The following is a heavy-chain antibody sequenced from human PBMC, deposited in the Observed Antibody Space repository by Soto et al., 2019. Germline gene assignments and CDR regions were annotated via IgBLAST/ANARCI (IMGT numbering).Heavy chain of an antibody. Sequence: PGGSLRLSCAASGFTFSSYAMHWVRQAPGKGLEWVAVISYDGSNKYYADSVKGRFTISRDNSKNTLYLQMNSLRAEDTAVYYCERTNKRLDIAAAFDIWGQGTMVTVS. J-gene: IGHJ3*02. V-gene: IGHV3-30-3*01. CDR3: ERTNKRLDIAAAFDI. D-gene: IGHD6-25*01. CDR1: GFTFSSYA. CDR2: ISYDGSNK.